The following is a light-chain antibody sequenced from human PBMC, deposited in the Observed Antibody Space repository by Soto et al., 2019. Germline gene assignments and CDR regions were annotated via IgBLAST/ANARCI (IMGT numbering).Light chain of an antibody. CDR3: QQAKSFPLT. CDR2: TAS. Sequence: DIQMTQSPSSVSASVGDRVTITCRASQGISSLLAWYQQKPGKAPKLLTHTASSLQSEVPSKFSSSGSGSDFALTSSSLHPEYFATYYGQQAKSFPLTVGGGTKEEIK. CDR1: QGISSL. J-gene: IGKJ4*01. V-gene: IGKV1-12*01.